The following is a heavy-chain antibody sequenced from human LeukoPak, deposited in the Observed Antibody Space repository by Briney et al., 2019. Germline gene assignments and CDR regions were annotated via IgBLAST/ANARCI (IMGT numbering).Heavy chain of an antibody. D-gene: IGHD6-13*01. J-gene: IGHJ4*02. V-gene: IGHV3-33*01. CDR1: GFTFSSYG. CDR3: ARDPGYTGTALDY. CDR2: IWYDGSKK. Sequence: GRSLRLSCAASGFTFSSYGMHWVRQAPGKGLEWVAVIWYDGSKKYYADSVKGRFTISRDNSKNTLYLQMNSLRAEDTAVYYCARDPGYTGTALDYWGQGTLVTVSS.